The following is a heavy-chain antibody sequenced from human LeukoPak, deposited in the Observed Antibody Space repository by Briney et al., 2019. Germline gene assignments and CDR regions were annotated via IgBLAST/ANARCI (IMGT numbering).Heavy chain of an antibody. V-gene: IGHV1-2*02. D-gene: IGHD6-19*01. CDR1: GYMFTGYY. J-gene: IGHJ6*03. CDR2: INPNSGGT. CDR3: ARVVAVTGTPVYYMDI. Sequence: ASVKVSCKASGYMFTGYYMHWVRQAPGQGLEWMGWINPNSGGTNYAQKFQGRVTMTRDTSISTAYMDLNRLRSDDTAVYYCARVVAVTGTPVYYMDIWGKGTTVTVSS.